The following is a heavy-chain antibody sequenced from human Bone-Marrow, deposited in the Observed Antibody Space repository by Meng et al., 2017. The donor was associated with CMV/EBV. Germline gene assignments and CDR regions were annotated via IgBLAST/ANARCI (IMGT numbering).Heavy chain of an antibody. Sequence: SGGSISSSFYYWSWIRQPAGKGLEWIGRIYTSGNTNYNPSLQSRITISLDTSKNQFSLKLSSVTAADTAVYYCARRYFGPGANYFDSWGQGTLVTVSS. J-gene: IGHJ4*02. CDR3: ARRYFGPGANYFDS. CDR1: GGSISSSFYY. CDR2: IYTSGNT. V-gene: IGHV4-61*02. D-gene: IGHD3-10*01.